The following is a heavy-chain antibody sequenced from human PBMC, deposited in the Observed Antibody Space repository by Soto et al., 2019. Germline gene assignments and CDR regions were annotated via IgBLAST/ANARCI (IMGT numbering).Heavy chain of an antibody. D-gene: IGHD5-18*01. Sequence: SETLSLTCAVYGGSFSGYYWSWSRQPPGKGLEWIGEINHSGSTNYNPSLKSRVTISVDTSKNQFSLKLSSVTAADTAVYYCARHRNSFVVRGFDYWGRGTLIT. CDR1: GGSFSGYY. CDR2: INHSGST. J-gene: IGHJ4*02. V-gene: IGHV4-34*01. CDR3: ARHRNSFVVRGFDY.